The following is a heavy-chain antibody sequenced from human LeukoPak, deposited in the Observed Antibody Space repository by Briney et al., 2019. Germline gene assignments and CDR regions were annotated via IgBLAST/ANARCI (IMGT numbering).Heavy chain of an antibody. V-gene: IGHV4-39*01. Sequence: SQTLSLTCTVSGGSISSYSYYWGWIRQPPGKGLEWIGSIYYSGNTYYNASLKSQVSISIDTSKNRFSLKLTSVTAADTAVYYCARQTGSGLFILPGGQGTLVTVSS. CDR3: ARQTGSGLFILP. J-gene: IGHJ4*02. CDR1: GGSISSYSYY. D-gene: IGHD3/OR15-3a*01. CDR2: IYYSGNT.